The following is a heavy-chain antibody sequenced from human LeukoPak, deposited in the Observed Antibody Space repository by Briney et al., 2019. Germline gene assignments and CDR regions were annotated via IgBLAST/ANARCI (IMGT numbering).Heavy chain of an antibody. CDR3: ARDLDGSGSIDY. D-gene: IGHD3-10*01. CDR2: IIPIFGTA. CDR1: GGTFSSYA. J-gene: IGHJ4*02. V-gene: IGHV1-69*13. Sequence: SVKVFCKASGGTFSSYAISWVRQAPGQGLEWMGGIIPIFGTANYAQKFQGRVTITADESTSTAYMELSSLRSEDTAVYYCARDLDGSGSIDYWGQGTLVTVSS.